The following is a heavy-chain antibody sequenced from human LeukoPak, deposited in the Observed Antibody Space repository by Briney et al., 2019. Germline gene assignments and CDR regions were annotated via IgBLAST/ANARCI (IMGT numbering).Heavy chain of an antibody. D-gene: IGHD4-17*01. CDR3: ARGLYGDYWFDP. CDR1: GYTFTVYY. V-gene: IGHV1-2*02. CDR2: INPNSGGT. Sequence: ASVTVSFKASGYTFTVYYMHWVRQAPGQGVEWMGWINPNSGGTNYAQKFQGRVTMSRETSISTAYMELSRLRSDDAAVYYCARGLYGDYWFDPWGQGTLVTVCS. J-gene: IGHJ5*02.